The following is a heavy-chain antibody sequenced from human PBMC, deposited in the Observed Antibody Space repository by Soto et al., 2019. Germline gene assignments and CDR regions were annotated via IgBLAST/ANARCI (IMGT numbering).Heavy chain of an antibody. CDR2: ISYDGSNK. CDR3: AKFSGRGSSCYGGLDY. J-gene: IGHJ4*02. D-gene: IGHD6-13*01. V-gene: IGHV3-30*18. Sequence: QVQLVESGGGVVQPGRSLRLSCAASGFTFSSYGMHWVRQAPGKGLEWGAVISYDGSNKYYADSVKGRFTISRDNSKNTLYLQMNSLRAEDTAVYYCAKFSGRGSSCYGGLDYWGQVTLVTVSS. CDR1: GFTFSSYG.